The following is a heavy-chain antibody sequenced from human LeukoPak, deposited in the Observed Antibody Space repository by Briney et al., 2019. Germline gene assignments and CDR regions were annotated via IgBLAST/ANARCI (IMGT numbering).Heavy chain of an antibody. J-gene: IGHJ4*02. Sequence: HSGGSLRLSCAASGFTFSSYGMIWVRQAPGKGLEWVSSGSGGSTYYADSVKGRFTISRDNSKNTLYLQMNSLRAEDTAVYYCAKDARYSSGWKSSDYWGQGTLVTVSS. CDR1: GFTFSSYG. CDR2: GSGGST. V-gene: IGHV3-23*01. D-gene: IGHD6-19*01. CDR3: AKDARYSSGWKSSDY.